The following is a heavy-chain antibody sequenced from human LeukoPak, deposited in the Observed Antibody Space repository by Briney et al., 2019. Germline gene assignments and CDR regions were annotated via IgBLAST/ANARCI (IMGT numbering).Heavy chain of an antibody. J-gene: IGHJ6*04. CDR3: AELGITMIGGV. V-gene: IGHV3-48*01. D-gene: IGHD3-10*02. CDR2: ISSLSGTI. Sequence: GGSLRLSCAASGFTFSSYSMNWVRQAPGEGLEWVSYISSLSGTIYYADSVKGRFVISRDNAQNSLFLQMNSLRAEDTAVYYCAELGITMIGGVWGKGTTVTISS. CDR1: GFTFSSYS.